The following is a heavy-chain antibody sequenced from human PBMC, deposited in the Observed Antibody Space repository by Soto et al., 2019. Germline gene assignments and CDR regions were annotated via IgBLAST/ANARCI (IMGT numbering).Heavy chain of an antibody. CDR2: ISGSGGST. J-gene: IGHJ4*02. D-gene: IGHD3-22*01. CDR1: GFTFSSYA. V-gene: IGHV3-23*01. Sequence: EVQLLESGGGWVQPGGSLRLSCAASGFTFSSYAISWVRQAPGMGLEWVSAISGSGGSTYYADSVKARFTISSDNSKNTLYLQMNSLRAEYTAVYYCAKDFRSGYLFDFAVHWGQGTLVTVSS. CDR3: AKDFRSGYLFDFAVH.